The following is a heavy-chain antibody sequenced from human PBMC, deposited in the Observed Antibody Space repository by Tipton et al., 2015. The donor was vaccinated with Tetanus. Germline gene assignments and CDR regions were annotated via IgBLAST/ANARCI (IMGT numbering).Heavy chain of an antibody. V-gene: IGHV4-59*01. CDR1: GGSISSYY. Sequence: TLSLTCTVSGGSISSYYWTWIRQPPGTGLEWIGYDHYSGSTNYSPSLRSRVTLSVDTSKNQISLKLSPVTAADPAVNYCARSGWLHQNKPAFDIWGQRTVVTVSS. CDR3: ARSGWLHQNKPAFDI. J-gene: IGHJ3*02. CDR2: DHYSGST. D-gene: IGHD6-19*01.